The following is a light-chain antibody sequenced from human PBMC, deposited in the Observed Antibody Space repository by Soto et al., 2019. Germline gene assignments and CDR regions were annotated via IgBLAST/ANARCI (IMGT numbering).Light chain of an antibody. CDR2: EVT. V-gene: IGLV2-14*03. CDR3: SSYTSIRGV. CDR1: SSDVGGYDF. Sequence: QSALTQPASVSGSLGQSITISCTGTSSDVGGYDFVSWYQQYPGKAPKLMIYEVTNRPSGVSNRFSGSKSDNTASLTISGLQAEDEADYYCSSYTSIRGVFGGGTKLTVL. J-gene: IGLJ2*01.